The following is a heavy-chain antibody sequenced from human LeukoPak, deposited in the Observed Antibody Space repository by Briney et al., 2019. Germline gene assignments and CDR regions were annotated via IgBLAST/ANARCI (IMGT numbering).Heavy chain of an antibody. J-gene: IGHJ4*02. CDR3: ARRDGRELPDDY. V-gene: IGHV4-59*08. D-gene: IGHD1-26*01. Sequence: PSETLSLTCTVSGGSISYYYWSWIRQPPGKGLEWIGYIYYSGSTNYNPSLKSRVTISVDTSKNQFSLKLSSVTAADTAVYYCARRDGRELPDDYWGQGTLVTVSS. CDR1: GGSISYYY. CDR2: IYYSGST.